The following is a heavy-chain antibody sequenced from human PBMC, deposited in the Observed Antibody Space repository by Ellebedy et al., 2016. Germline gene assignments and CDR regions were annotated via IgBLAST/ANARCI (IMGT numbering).Heavy chain of an antibody. V-gene: IGHV4-59*01. CDR1: GGSISSYY. Sequence: SETLSLXCTVSGGSISSYYWSWIRQPPGKGLEWIGYIYYSGSTNYNPSLKSRVTISVDTSKNQFSLKLSSVTAADTAVYYCARAPRSCIPYRDCFQYWDFDLWGRGTLVTVSS. D-gene: IGHD2-21*02. J-gene: IGHJ2*01. CDR2: IYYSGST. CDR3: ARAPRSCIPYRDCFQYWDFDL.